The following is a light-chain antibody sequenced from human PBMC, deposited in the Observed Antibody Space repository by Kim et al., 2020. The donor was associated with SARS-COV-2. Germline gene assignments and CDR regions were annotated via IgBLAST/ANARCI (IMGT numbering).Light chain of an antibody. Sequence: QPVLTQSPSASASLGASVKLTCTLSTGRSNYAIAWHQQQPEKGPRYLMKLNSDGTYFKGDGIPDRFSGSSSGAERYLTISSLHSEDEAGYYCQTWGTDIQLFGGGTQLTVL. CDR1: TGRSNYA. CDR3: QTWGTDIQL. J-gene: IGLJ2*01. V-gene: IGLV4-69*01. CDR2: LNSDGTY.